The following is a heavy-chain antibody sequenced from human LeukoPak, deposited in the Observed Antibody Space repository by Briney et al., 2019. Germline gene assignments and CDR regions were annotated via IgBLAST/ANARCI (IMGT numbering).Heavy chain of an antibody. CDR1: GGSVSSGSYY. V-gene: IGHV4-39*01. CDR3: ARLYYDSSGCIDY. D-gene: IGHD3-22*01. Sequence: SETLSLTCTVSGGSVSSGSYYWSWIRQPPGKGLEWIGSIYYSGSTYYNPSLKSRVTISVDTSKNQFSLKLSSVTAADTAVYYCARLYYDSSGCIDYWGQGTLVTVSS. CDR2: IYYSGST. J-gene: IGHJ4*02.